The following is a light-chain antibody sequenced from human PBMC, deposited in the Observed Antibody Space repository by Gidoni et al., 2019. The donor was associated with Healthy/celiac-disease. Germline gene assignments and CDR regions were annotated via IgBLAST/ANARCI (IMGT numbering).Light chain of an antibody. Sequence: DIQMTQSPSSLSASVGDRVTITCQASQDISNYLNWYQQKPGKAPKLLIYDASNLETWVPSRFSGMGSGTDFTFTISSLQPEDIATYYCQQYDNLQLTFGGGTKVEIK. CDR2: DAS. J-gene: IGKJ4*01. CDR1: QDISNY. V-gene: IGKV1-33*01. CDR3: QQYDNLQLT.